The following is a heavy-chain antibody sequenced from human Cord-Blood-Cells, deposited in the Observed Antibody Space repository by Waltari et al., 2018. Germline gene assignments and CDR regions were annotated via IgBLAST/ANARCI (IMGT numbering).Heavy chain of an antibody. CDR1: GRAVSSCA. Sequence: QVQLVQFGADVNEPGASVTVSCKASGRAVSSCAISWLPQALGQGLEWMGGIIPIFGTANYAQKFQGRVTITADESTSTAYMELSSLRSEDTAVYYCARGGDADRDGYKYYFDYWGQGTLVTVSS. J-gene: IGHJ4*02. CDR2: IIPIFGTA. V-gene: IGHV1-69*01. CDR3: ARGGDADRDGYKYYFDY. D-gene: IGHD5-12*01.